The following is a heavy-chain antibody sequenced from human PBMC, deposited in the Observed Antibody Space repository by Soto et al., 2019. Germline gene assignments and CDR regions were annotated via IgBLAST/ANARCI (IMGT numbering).Heavy chain of an antibody. CDR1: GGTFISYT. J-gene: IGHJ5*02. D-gene: IGHD6-6*01. CDR3: AREQSSLSAWFDP. V-gene: IGHV1-69*04. Sequence: SVKVSCKASGGTFISYTISWVRQAPGQGLEWMGRIIPILGIANYAQKFQGRVTITADKSTSTAYMELSSLRSEDTAVFYCAREQSSLSAWFDPWGQGTLVTVSS. CDR2: IIPILGIA.